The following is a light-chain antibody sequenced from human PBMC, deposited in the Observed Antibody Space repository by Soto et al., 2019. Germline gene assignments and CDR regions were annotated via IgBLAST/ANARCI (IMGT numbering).Light chain of an antibody. Sequence: EIVVTQSPATLSVSPGERATLSCRASQGISSLLAWYQQKPGQAPRLLIYAASTRAAGIPARFSGSGSGTDFTLTISSLQSEDFAVYYCQQYYDWPITFGQGTRLEIK. V-gene: IGKV3-15*01. CDR3: QQYYDWPIT. CDR1: QGISSL. CDR2: AAS. J-gene: IGKJ5*01.